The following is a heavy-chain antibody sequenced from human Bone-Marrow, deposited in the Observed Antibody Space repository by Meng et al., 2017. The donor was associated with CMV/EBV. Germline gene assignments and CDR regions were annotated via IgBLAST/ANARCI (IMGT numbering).Heavy chain of an antibody. Sequence: SVKVSCKASGGTFSSYAISWVRQAPGQGLEWMGGIIPIFGTANYAQKFQGRVTITTDESTSTAYMELSSLRSEDTAVYYCARDPQFWSGSYSDYWGQGTLVTVSS. CDR2: IIPIFGTA. CDR3: ARDPQFWSGSYSDY. J-gene: IGHJ4*02. V-gene: IGHV1-69*05. D-gene: IGHD3-3*01. CDR1: GGTFSSYA.